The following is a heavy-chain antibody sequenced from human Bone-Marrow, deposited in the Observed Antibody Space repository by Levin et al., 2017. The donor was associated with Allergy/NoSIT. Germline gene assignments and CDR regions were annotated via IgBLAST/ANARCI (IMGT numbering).Heavy chain of an antibody. CDR1: GFPFSSYG. Sequence: LSLTCAASGFPFSSYGMHWVRQAPGKGLEWVAVIWYDGSNKYYADSVKGRFTISRDNSKNTLYLQMNSLRAEDTAVYYCARGFRGTTDYWGQGTLVTVSS. D-gene: IGHD3-10*01. V-gene: IGHV3-33*01. CDR2: IWYDGSNK. J-gene: IGHJ4*02. CDR3: ARGFRGTTDY.